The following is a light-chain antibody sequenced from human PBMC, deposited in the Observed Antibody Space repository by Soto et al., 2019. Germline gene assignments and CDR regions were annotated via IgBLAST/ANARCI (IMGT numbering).Light chain of an antibody. CDR2: GNS. CDR1: SSNIGAGYD. J-gene: IGLJ7*01. CDR3: QSYDSSLSGAV. Sequence: QSVLTQPPSVSGAPGQRVTISCTGSSSNIGAGYDEHWYQQLPGTAPKLLIYGNSNRPSGVPDRFSGSKSGTSASLAITGLQAEDDADYYCQSYDSSLSGAVFGGGTQLTVL. V-gene: IGLV1-40*01.